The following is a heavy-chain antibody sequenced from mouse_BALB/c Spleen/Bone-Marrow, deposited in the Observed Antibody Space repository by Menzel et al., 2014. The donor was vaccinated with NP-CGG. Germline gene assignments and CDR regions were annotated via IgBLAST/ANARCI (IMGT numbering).Heavy chain of an antibody. D-gene: IGHD1-2*01. CDR1: GFDFSRYW. Sequence: EVKLQESGGGLVQPGGSLKLPCAASGFDFSRYWMSWVRQAPGKGLEWIGEINPDSSTINYTPSLKDKFIISRDNAKNTLYLQMSKVRSEDTALYYCARLHYYGYGTYWGQGTLVTVSA. CDR3: ARLHYYGYGTY. J-gene: IGHJ3*01. CDR2: INPDSSTI. V-gene: IGHV4-1*02.